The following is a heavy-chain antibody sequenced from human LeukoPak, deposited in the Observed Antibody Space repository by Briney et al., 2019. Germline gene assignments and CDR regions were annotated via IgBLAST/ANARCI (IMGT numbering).Heavy chain of an antibody. CDR2: ISAYNGNT. CDR1: GYTFTSYG. CDR3: ARLYYYDSSGPFDY. Sequence: ASVKASCKASGYTFTSYGISWVRQAPGQGLEWMGWISAYNGNTNYAQKLQGRVTMTTDTSTSTAYMELRSLRSDDTAVYYCARLYYYDSSGPFDYWGQGTLVTVSS. J-gene: IGHJ4*02. V-gene: IGHV1-18*01. D-gene: IGHD3-22*01.